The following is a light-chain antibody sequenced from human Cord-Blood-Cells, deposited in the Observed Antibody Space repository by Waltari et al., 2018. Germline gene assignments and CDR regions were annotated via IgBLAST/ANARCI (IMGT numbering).Light chain of an antibody. CDR2: DAS. CDR1: QDISNY. J-gene: IGKJ4*01. Sequence: IQMTQSSSSLSASVRDRVTITCQASQDISNYLNWYQQKPVKAPKLLIYDASNLETGVPSRFSGSGSGTDFTFTIISLQPEDIATYYCQQYDNLPLTFGGGTKVEIK. V-gene: IGKV1-33*01. CDR3: QQYDNLPLT.